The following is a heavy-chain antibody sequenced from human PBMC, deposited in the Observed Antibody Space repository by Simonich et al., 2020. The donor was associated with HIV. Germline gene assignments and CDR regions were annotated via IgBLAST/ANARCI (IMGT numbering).Heavy chain of an antibody. CDR1: GYTFTTYG. CDR2: VSPHNGNT. D-gene: IGHD3-10*01. J-gene: IGHJ6*02. CDR3: ARAGSITMVRGAEGYYGLDV. V-gene: IGHV1-18*01. Sequence: QVQLVQSGAEVKKPGASVKVSCKASGYTFTTYGITWVRQAPGQGLEWMGGVSPHNGNTKLATKLQGRVTMTTDTSTSTAYMELRSIRSDDTAMYYCARAGSITMVRGAEGYYGLDVWGQGTTVTVSS.